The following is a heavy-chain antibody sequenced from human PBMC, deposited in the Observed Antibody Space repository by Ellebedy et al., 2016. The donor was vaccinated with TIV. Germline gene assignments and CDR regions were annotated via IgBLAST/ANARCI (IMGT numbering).Heavy chain of an antibody. V-gene: IGHV3-33*01. Sequence: GESLKISCAASGSDFSYFGMHWVRQAPGKGLEWVAVIWYDGRIKNYADSVRGRFTISRDNSNNTLSLHMHSLRAEDTAVYYCARDRVGYGDYGGAFDVWGHGTMVTVSS. CDR2: IWYDGRIK. D-gene: IGHD4-17*01. CDR1: GSDFSYFG. CDR3: ARDRVGYGDYGGAFDV. J-gene: IGHJ3*01.